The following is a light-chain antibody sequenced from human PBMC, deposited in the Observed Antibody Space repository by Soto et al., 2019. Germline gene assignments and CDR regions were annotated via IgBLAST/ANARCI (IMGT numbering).Light chain of an antibody. CDR3: QQLLSYPIT. V-gene: IGKV3D-15*01. J-gene: IGKJ5*01. Sequence: EIVMTQSPATLSVSPGERATLSCRASQSVSSNLAWYQQIPCQAPRLLISGTSTRATGIPDRFSGSGSGTSFTLTISSLQPEDFATYYCQQLLSYPITFGQGTRLEIK. CDR1: QSVSSN. CDR2: GTS.